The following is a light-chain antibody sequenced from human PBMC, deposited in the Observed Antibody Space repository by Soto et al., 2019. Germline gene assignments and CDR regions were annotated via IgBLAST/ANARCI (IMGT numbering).Light chain of an antibody. CDR2: GAS. V-gene: IGKV3-15*01. CDR1: QSVSSN. Sequence: EILMTPSPATLSVSPCETASLSFRASQSVSSNLAWYQQKPGQAPGLLIYGASTRATGIPARFSGTGSGTEFTLTISSLQSEDFAVYYCQQYGSSPWTFGQGTKVDIK. J-gene: IGKJ1*01. CDR3: QQYGSSPWT.